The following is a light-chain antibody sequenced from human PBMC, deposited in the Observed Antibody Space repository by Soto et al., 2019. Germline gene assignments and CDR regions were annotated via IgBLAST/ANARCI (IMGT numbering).Light chain of an antibody. CDR3: QQYGSSPPIT. CDR2: GAT. J-gene: IGKJ5*01. Sequence: EIGLTQSPGALSLSPGERATLSCRASQSVSSSYLAWYQQKPGQAPRLLISGATRRATGTPDRLSGSGSGTDFTLTIGRLEPDDFAVYYCQQYGSSPPITSGQGARPEIK. V-gene: IGKV3-20*01. CDR1: QSVSSSY.